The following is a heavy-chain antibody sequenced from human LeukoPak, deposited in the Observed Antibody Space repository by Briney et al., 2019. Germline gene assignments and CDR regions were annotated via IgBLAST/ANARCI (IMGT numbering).Heavy chain of an antibody. CDR2: ISHDGII. J-gene: IGHJ4*02. V-gene: IGHV3-74*01. CDR3: AKLRSVAGTVWYFDY. Sequence: GGSLRLSCETAGFTFSSYVMHWVRRTPGKGLVWVSRISHDGIISYADSVKGRFTISRDNSKNTLYLQMNSLRAEDAAVYYCAKLRSVAGTVWYFDYWGQGTLVTVSS. D-gene: IGHD6-19*01. CDR1: GFTFSSYV.